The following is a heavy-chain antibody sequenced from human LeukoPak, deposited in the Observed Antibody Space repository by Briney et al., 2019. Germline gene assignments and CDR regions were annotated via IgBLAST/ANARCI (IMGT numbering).Heavy chain of an antibody. J-gene: IGHJ4*02. D-gene: IGHD1-26*01. Sequence: PGRSLRLSCAASGCPFSTFGMHWVRQAPGKGLEWVAAIAYDGSVKYYPDSLKGRLTISRDNSKNTLYLQMNSLRAEDTAVYSCAKDRTVVGATSFDYWGLGTLVAVSS. CDR1: GCPFSTFG. V-gene: IGHV3-30*18. CDR2: IAYDGSVK. CDR3: AKDRTVVGATSFDY.